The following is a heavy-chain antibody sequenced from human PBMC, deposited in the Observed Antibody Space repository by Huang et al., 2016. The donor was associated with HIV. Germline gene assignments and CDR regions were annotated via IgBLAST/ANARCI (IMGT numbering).Heavy chain of an antibody. CDR1: GFTFNNYG. J-gene: IGHJ4*02. CDR2: VSADGNIK. Sequence: QVQLVESGGAVVQPGRSLRISCTASGFTFNNYGMHWVRQAPVKVLEWVAVVSADGNIKKYVDSVKGRFTISRDKTQNMLYRQINNLRGEDTALYHCAMASRGGFELDFWGQGTLVTVSS. V-gene: IGHV3-30*03. D-gene: IGHD5-12*01. CDR3: AMASRGGFELDF.